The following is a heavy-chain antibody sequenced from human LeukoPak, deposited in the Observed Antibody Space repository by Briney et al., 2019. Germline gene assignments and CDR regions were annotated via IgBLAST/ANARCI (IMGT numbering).Heavy chain of an antibody. V-gene: IGHV4-4*02. CDR1: GGSISSINW. D-gene: IGHD6-19*01. Sequence: SETLSLTCAVSGGSISSINWWSWVRQPPGKGLEWIGEIYHSGSTNYNPSLKSRVTISVDKSKNQFSLKLSSVTAADTAVYYCARRGSRSSGWYWGNAFDIWGQGTMVTVSS. CDR2: IYHSGST. CDR3: ARRGSRSSGWYWGNAFDI. J-gene: IGHJ3*02.